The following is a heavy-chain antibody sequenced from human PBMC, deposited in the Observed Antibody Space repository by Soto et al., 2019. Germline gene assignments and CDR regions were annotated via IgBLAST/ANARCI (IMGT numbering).Heavy chain of an antibody. CDR2: ISSSSSYI. D-gene: IGHD3-10*01. J-gene: IGHJ5*02. CDR1: GFTFSSYS. V-gene: IGHV3-21*01. Sequence: EVQLVESGGGLVKPGGSLRLSCAASGFTFSSYSMNWVRQAPGKGLEWVSSISSSSSYIYHADSVKGRFTISRDNAKNSLYLQMNSLRAEDTAVYYCAREDYYGSGSVDPWGQGTLVTVSS. CDR3: AREDYYGSGSVDP.